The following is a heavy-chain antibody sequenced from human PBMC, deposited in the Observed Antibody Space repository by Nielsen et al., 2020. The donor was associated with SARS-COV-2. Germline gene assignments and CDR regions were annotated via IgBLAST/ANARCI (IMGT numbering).Heavy chain of an antibody. D-gene: IGHD3-10*01. CDR3: ATLQGYYGSGYYYYGMDV. CDR1: GFTFSSYG. CDR2: ISWNSGSI. J-gene: IGHJ6*02. Sequence: SLKISCAASGFTFSSYGMHWVRQAPGKGLEWVSGISWNSGSIGYADSVKGRFTISRDNAKNSLYLQMNSLRAEDTALYYCATLQGYYGSGYYYYGMDVWGQGTTVTVSS. V-gene: IGHV3-9*01.